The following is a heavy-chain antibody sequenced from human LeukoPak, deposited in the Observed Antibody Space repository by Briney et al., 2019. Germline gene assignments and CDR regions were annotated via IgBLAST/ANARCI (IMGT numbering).Heavy chain of an antibody. CDR1: GFTFSDYY. J-gene: IGHJ4*02. D-gene: IGHD3-10*01. CDR3: ARGHYGLDY. CDR2: ISTSGNSI. V-gene: IGHV3-11*01. Sequence: PGGSLRLSCAASGFTFSDYYLSWIRQAPGKGLEWVSYISTSGNSIYYADSVKGRFTISRDNAKNSLSLQMNSPRAEDTALYYCARGHYGLDYWGQGTLVTVSS.